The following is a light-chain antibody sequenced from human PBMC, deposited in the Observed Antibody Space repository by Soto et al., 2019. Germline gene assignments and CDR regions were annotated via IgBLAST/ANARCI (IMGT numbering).Light chain of an antibody. CDR2: KAS. J-gene: IGKJ1*01. CDR1: QSISSW. V-gene: IGKV1-5*03. CDR3: QQYSTYTPRT. Sequence: DIQMTQSPSTLSASVGDRVTLTCRASQSISSWLAWYQQKPGKAPKLLIYKASSLESGVPSRFSGSGSGTEFTLTISSLQPDDFATYYCQQYSTYTPRTFGQGTKVDIK.